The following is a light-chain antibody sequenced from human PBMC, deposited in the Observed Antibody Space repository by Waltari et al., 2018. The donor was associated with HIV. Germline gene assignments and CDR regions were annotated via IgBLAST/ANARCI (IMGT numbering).Light chain of an antibody. V-gene: IGLV3-9*01. J-gene: IGLJ2*01. CDR3: QVRHYTVV. CDR2: NDI. Sequence: SYELTQPFSVSVALGQTARITCGGSTIGTKDVHWYQQKPGQAPLLLIFNDIHRPSGVPERFSASKSRNMATLTIIGAQAGDEAAYYCQVRHYTVVFGGGTKVTVL. CDR1: TIGTKD.